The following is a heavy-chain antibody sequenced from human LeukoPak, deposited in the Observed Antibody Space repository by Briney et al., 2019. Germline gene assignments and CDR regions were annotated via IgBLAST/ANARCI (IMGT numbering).Heavy chain of an antibody. CDR1: GGSISSYY. CDR3: ARDPLTAGEPSDAFDI. D-gene: IGHD6-25*01. J-gene: IGHJ3*02. Sequence: SETLSLTCTVSGGSISSYYWSWIRQPPGKGLEWIGYIYYSGSTNYNPSLKSRVTISVDTSKNQFSLKLSSVTAADTAVYYCARDPLTAGEPSDAFDIWGQGTMVTVSS. CDR2: IYYSGST. V-gene: IGHV4-59*01.